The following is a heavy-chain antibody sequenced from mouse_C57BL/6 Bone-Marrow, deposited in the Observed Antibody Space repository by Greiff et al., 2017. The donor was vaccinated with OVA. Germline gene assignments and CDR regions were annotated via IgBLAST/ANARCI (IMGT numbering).Heavy chain of an antibody. CDR3: ARSYYGSSLY. CDR1: GYTFTSYW. CDR2: IHPNSGST. D-gene: IGHD1-1*01. Sequence: VQLKQPGAELVKPGASVKLSCKASGYTFTSYWMHWVKQRPGQGLEWIGMIHPNSGSTNYNEKFKSKATLTVDKSSSTAYMQLSSLTSEDSAVYYCARSYYGSSLYWGQGTTLTVSS. J-gene: IGHJ2*01. V-gene: IGHV1-64*01.